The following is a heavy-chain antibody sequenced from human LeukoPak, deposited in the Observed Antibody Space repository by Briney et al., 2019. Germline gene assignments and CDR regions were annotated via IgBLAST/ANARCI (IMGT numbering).Heavy chain of an antibody. J-gene: IGHJ4*02. CDR3: AKDISSNYHSCYFDY. Sequence: PGGSLRLSCAASGFTFDDYAMHWVRQAPGKGLEWVSGISWNSGSIGYADSVKGRFTISRDNAKNSLYLQMNSLRAEDTALYYCAKDISSNYHSCYFDYWGQGTLVTVSS. V-gene: IGHV3-9*01. CDR1: GFTFDDYA. D-gene: IGHD4-11*01. CDR2: ISWNSGSI.